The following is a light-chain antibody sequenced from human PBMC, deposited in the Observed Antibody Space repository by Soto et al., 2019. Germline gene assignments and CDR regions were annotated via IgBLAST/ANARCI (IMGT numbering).Light chain of an antibody. V-gene: IGKV1-39*01. CDR1: QSISRY. J-gene: IGKJ4*01. CDR2: AAS. Sequence: IQMTQSPSSLSPSVGDRFAITCRASQSISRYLNWYQQKPGKAPKLLTYAASSLQSGVPSRFSGSGSGTDFTLTISSLQPEDFATYYCQQANSFPLTFGGGTKVDI. CDR3: QQANSFPLT.